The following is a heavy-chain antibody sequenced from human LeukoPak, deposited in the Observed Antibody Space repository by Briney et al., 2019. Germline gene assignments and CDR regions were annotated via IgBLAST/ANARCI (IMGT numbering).Heavy chain of an antibody. V-gene: IGHV3-30*02. J-gene: IGHJ1*01. CDR2: IRYDGSNK. D-gene: IGHD3-3*01. Sequence: GGSLRLSCAASGFSFSSYWMHWVRQAPGKGLEWVAFIRYDGSNKYYADSVKGRFTISRDNSKNTLYLQMNSLRAEDTAVYYCAKEVGDYDFIPQHWGQGTLVTVSS. CDR1: GFSFSSYW. CDR3: AKEVGDYDFIPQH.